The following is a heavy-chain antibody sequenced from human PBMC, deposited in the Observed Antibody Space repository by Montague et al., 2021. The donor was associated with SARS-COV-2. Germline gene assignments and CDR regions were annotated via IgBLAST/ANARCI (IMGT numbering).Heavy chain of an antibody. J-gene: IGHJ5*01. CDR1: GDSVSRGSSY. CDR3: ARHARGEGYTSWFDS. CDR2: IYYTGSR. Sequence: SETLSLTCTVSGDSVSRGSSYWSWIRQPPGKGLEWIGYIYYTGSRKYNSSPKSRLTISVDTSKNQFSLKLSSVTAADTAVYYCARHARGEGYTSWFDSWGQGILVTVSS. V-gene: IGHV4-61*01. D-gene: IGHD5-24*01.